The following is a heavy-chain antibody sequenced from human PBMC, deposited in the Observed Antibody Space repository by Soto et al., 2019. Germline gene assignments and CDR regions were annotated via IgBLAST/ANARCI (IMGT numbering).Heavy chain of an antibody. CDR1: GFTFTRYS. V-gene: IGHV3-21*06. CDR3: ARESEDLTSNFDY. Sequence: GGSLRLSCAASGFTFTRYSMNWVRQAPGKGLEWVSSISSTTNYIYYGDSMKGRFTISRDSAKNSLYLEMNSLRAEDTAVYYCARESEDLTSNFDYWGQGTLVTVSS. CDR2: ISSTTNYI. J-gene: IGHJ4*02.